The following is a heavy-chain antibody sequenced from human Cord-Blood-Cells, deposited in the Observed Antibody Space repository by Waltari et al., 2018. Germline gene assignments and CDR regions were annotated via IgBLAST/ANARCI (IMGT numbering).Heavy chain of an antibody. J-gene: IGHJ6*03. CDR2: ISGRGGST. V-gene: IGHV3-23*01. CDR1: GFTFSSYA. CDR3: TRGYSYGYDHYYYMDV. Sequence: EVQLLESGGGLVQPGGSLRLSCAASGFTFSSYAMSWVRQAPGKGLEWVSAISGRGGSTYYADSVKGRFTISRDNSKNTLYLQMNSLRAEDTAVYYCTRGYSYGYDHYYYMDVWGKGTTVTVSS. D-gene: IGHD5-18*01.